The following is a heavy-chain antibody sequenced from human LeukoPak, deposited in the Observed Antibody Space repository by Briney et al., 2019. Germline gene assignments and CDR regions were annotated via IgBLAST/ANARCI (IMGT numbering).Heavy chain of an antibody. CDR2: IGTAGDT. J-gene: IGHJ6*02. D-gene: IGHD2-2*01. Sequence: GGSLRLSCAASGFTFSSYDMHWVRQATGKGLDWVSAIGTAGDTYYPGSVKGRFTISRENAKNSLYLQMNSLRAGDTAVYYCARGGYCSSTSCFNYYYYGMDVWGQGTTVTVSS. CDR1: GFTFSSYD. CDR3: ARGGYCSSTSCFNYYYYGMDV. V-gene: IGHV3-13*01.